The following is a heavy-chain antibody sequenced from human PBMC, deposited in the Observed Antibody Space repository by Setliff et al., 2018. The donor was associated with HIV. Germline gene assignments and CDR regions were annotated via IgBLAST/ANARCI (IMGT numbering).Heavy chain of an antibody. Sequence: GASVKVSCKASGYTFTGYYMHWVRQAPGQGLEWMGWINPNSGGTTYAQNLQGRVTLTTDTSTSTAYMELRSLRSDDTAVYYCARVVVRGVTFIAEYFQHWGQGTLVTVSS. CDR3: ARVVVRGVTFIAEYFQH. J-gene: IGHJ1*01. V-gene: IGHV1-2*02. CDR2: INPNSGGT. CDR1: GYTFTGYY. D-gene: IGHD3-10*01.